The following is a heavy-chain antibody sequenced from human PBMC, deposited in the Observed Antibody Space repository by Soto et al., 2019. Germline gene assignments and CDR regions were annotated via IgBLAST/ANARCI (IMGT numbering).Heavy chain of an antibody. CDR1: GFTFNIDW. D-gene: IGHD2-21*02. J-gene: IGHJ4*02. V-gene: IGHV3-7*04. Sequence: EVRLVESGGGLVQPGGSLRLSCAASGFTFNIDWMSWVRQAPGKGLEWVANIKQDGRDTYYVDSVKGRFTISRDNAKNSADLQINSLRAEDTAVYYCTRHYHGGNSDFGYWGQGTLVTVSS. CDR2: IKQDGRDT. CDR3: TRHYHGGNSDFGY.